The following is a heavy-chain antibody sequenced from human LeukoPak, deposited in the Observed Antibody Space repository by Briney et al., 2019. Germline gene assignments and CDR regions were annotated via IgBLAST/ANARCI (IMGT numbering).Heavy chain of an antibody. CDR1: GFTFSSYG. J-gene: IGHJ4*02. V-gene: IGHV3-30*02. CDR3: AKDTPGYGIGY. Sequence: TGGSLRLSCAASGFTFSSYGMHWVRQAPGKGLEWVAVIWYDGSNKYYADSVKGRFTISRDNSKNTLYLQMNSLRAEDTAVYYCAKDTPGYGIGYWVQGTLVTVSS. D-gene: IGHD5-12*01. CDR2: IWYDGSNK.